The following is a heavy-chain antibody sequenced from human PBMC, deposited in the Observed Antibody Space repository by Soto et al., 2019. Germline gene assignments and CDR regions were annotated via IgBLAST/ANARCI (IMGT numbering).Heavy chain of an antibody. D-gene: IGHD4-17*01. V-gene: IGHV3-21*01. CDR1: GFTFSSYS. Sequence: GGSLRLSCAASGFTFSSYSMNWVRQAPGKGLEWVSSISSSSSYIYYADSVKGRFTISRDNAKNSLYLQMNSLRAEDTAVYHCARDSDYGDYAYDYWGQGTLVTVSS. CDR3: ARDSDYGDYAYDY. CDR2: ISSSSSYI. J-gene: IGHJ4*02.